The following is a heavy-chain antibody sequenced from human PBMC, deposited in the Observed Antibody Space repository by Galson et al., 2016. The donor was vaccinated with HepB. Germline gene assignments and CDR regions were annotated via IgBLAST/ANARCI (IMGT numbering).Heavy chain of an antibody. V-gene: IGHV2-5*01. Sequence: THTLTLTCNFSGFSLSTTGVGVGWIRQPPGKGLEWLALIFWNNNKHYSPSLERRLTIAKDTSKNQVVLTMANMDPADTGTYYCAHREGRRWTNWFDPWGQGALVTVSS. CDR1: GFSLSTTGVG. D-gene: IGHD5-24*01. CDR3: AHREGRRWTNWFDP. J-gene: IGHJ5*02. CDR2: IFWNNNK.